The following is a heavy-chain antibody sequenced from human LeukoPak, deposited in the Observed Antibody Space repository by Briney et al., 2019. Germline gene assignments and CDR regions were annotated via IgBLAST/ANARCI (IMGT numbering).Heavy chain of an antibody. Sequence: ASVKVSCKASGYTFNSYGISWVRQAPGQGLEWMGWIGGYNGNTNYAQKLQDRFTMTTDTSTSTVYMELRSLRSDDTAVYYCARGSASRGYSYGLPFDYWGQGTLVTVSS. CDR3: ARGSASRGYSYGLPFDY. D-gene: IGHD5-18*01. CDR2: IGGYNGNT. CDR1: GYTFNSYG. J-gene: IGHJ4*02. V-gene: IGHV1-18*01.